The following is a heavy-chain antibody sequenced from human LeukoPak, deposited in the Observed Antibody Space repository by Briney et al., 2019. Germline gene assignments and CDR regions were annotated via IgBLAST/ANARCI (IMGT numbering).Heavy chain of an antibody. CDR2: IIPILGIA. V-gene: IGHV1-69*04. J-gene: IGHJ3*02. CDR1: GGTFSSYA. CDR3: ARGDFQEAFDI. D-gene: IGHD3-3*01. Sequence: SVKVSCKASGGTFSSYAISWVRQAPGQGLEWMGRIIPILGIANYAQKFQGRVTMTRDTSTSTVYMELSGLRSEDTAVYYCARGDFQEAFDIWGQGTMVTVSS.